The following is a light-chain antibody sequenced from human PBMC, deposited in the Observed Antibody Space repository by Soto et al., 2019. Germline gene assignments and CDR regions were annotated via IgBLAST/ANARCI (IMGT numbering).Light chain of an antibody. Sequence: EIVLTQSPATLSLSPGERATLSCRASQSVSSYLAWYQQKPGQAPRLLIYDASNRATGIPARFSGSGSGTDFTLTISSLEPEVFAVYYSQQRSNWPRYTFGQGTKLEIK. CDR2: DAS. J-gene: IGKJ2*01. CDR1: QSVSSY. V-gene: IGKV3-11*01. CDR3: QQRSNWPRYT.